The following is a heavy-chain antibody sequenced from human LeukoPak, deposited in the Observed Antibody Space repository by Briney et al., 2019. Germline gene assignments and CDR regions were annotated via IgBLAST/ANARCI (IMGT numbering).Heavy chain of an antibody. Sequence: SETLSLTCTVSGGSIRNYYWSWIRQPPGKGLEWIGYIYYSESTNNNFSLKSRVTISFDTSKNQFSLKLSSVTAADTAVYYCARQRCLGSSCHFDYWGQGTLVTVSS. CDR1: GGSIRNYY. D-gene: IGHD6-13*01. CDR3: ARQRCLGSSCHFDY. CDR2: IYYSEST. V-gene: IGHV4-59*08. J-gene: IGHJ4*02.